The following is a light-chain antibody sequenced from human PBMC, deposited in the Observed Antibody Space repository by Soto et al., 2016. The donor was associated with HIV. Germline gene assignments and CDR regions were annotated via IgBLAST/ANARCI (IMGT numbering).Light chain of an antibody. CDR3: NSRDSSGNQWV. J-gene: IGLJ3*02. Sequence: SSELTQDPAVSVALGQTVRITCQGDSLRSYYASWYQQKPGQAPILVMYGKNNRPSGIPDRSSGSSSGNTGSLTITGTQAEDEADYYCNSRDSSGNQWVFGGGTKLTVL. CDR2: GKN. V-gene: IGLV3-19*01. CDR1: SLRSYY.